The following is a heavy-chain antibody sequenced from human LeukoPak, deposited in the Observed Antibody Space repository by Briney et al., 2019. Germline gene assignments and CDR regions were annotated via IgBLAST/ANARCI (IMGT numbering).Heavy chain of an antibody. CDR1: GFTFSSYG. Sequence: GGSLRLSCAASGFTFSSYGMHWVRQAPGKGLEWVAFIRYDGSNKYYADSVKGRFTISRDNSKNTLYLQMNSLRAEDMAVYYCARVASGSYYFDYWGQGTLVTVSS. J-gene: IGHJ4*02. D-gene: IGHD1-26*01. CDR3: ARVASGSYYFDY. V-gene: IGHV3-30*02. CDR2: IRYDGSNK.